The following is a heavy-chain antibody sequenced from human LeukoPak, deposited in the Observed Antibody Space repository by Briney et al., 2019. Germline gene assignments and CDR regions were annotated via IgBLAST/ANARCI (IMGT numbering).Heavy chain of an antibody. CDR1: GFSLSTSGVG. J-gene: IGHJ5*02. CDR2: IYWDDDK. Sequence: ESGPTLVKPTQTLMLTCTFSGFSLSTSGVGVGWIRQPPGKALEWLALIYWDDDKRYSPSLKSRLTITKDTSKNQVVLTMTNMDPVDTATYYCALSSMVRGVPNWFDPWGQGTLVTVSS. CDR3: ALSSMVRGVPNWFDP. D-gene: IGHD3-10*01. V-gene: IGHV2-5*02.